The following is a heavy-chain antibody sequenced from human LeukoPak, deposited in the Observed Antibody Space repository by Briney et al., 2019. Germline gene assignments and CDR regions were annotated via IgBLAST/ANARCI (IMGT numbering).Heavy chain of an antibody. D-gene: IGHD3-9*01. V-gene: IGHV1-18*01. J-gene: IGHJ3*01. CDR3: ARVDSTNAFDV. CDR2: ISAYNGNT. CDR1: GYTFTNYG. Sequence: ASVKVSCKASGYTFTNYGFGWVRQAPGQGLEWMGWISAYNGNTESARKLQGRLTMTTDTTTSTAYMELRCLSSVDTAVYFCARVDSTNAFDVWGQGTVVTVSS.